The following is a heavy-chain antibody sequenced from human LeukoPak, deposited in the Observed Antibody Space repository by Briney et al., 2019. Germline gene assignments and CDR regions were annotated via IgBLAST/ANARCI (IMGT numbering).Heavy chain of an antibody. CDR2: IVVGSGNT. CDR3: AAAGYCSGGSCYTLAFDI. V-gene: IGHV1-58*02. J-gene: IGHJ3*02. CDR1: GFTFTSSA. D-gene: IGHD2-15*01. Sequence: ASVTVSFKASGFTFTSSAMQWVRQARGQRLEWIGWIVVGSGNTNYAQKFQERVTITRDMSTSTTYMELSSLRSEDTAVYYCAAAGYCSGGSCYTLAFDIWGQGTMVTVSS.